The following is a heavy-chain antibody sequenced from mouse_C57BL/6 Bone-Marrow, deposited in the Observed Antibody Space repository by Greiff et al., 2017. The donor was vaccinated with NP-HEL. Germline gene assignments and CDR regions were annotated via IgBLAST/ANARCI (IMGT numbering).Heavy chain of an antibody. D-gene: IGHD2-3*01. CDR1: GYTFTNSY. Sequence: VQLQQSGPGLLKPGASVKISCKASGYTFTNSYMNWVKQSHGKSLEWIGDINPNNGGTSYNQKFKGKATLTVDKSSSTAYMELRSLTSEDSAVYYCARKVDGYYSAWFAYWGQGTLVTVSA. J-gene: IGHJ3*01. V-gene: IGHV1-26*01. CDR2: INPNNGGT. CDR3: ARKVDGYYSAWFAY.